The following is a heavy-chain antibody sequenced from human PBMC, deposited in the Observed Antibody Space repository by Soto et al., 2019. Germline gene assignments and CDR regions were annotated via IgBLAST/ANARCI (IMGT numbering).Heavy chain of an antibody. CDR2: IYYSGST. CDR1: GGSISSGGYY. CDR3: ARVGFDYYDSSGYSIDY. D-gene: IGHD3-22*01. Sequence: SETLSLTCTVSGGSISSGGYYWSWIRQHPGKGLEWIGYIYYSGSTYYNPSLKSRVTISVDTSKNQFSLKLSSVTAADTAVYYCARVGFDYYDSSGYSIDYWVQGTLVTVSS. V-gene: IGHV4-31*03. J-gene: IGHJ4*02.